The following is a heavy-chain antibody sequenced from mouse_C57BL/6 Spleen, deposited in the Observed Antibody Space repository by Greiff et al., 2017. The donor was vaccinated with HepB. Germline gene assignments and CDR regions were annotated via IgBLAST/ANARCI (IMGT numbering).Heavy chain of an antibody. J-gene: IGHJ1*03. CDR3: ARNPTVVTQGYFDV. V-gene: IGHV2-9-1*01. D-gene: IGHD1-1*01. Sequence: VQLQQSGPGLVAPSQSLSITCTVSGFSLTSYAISWVRQPPGKGLEWLGVIWTGGGTNYNSALKSRLSLSKDNSKSQVFLKMNSLQTDDTARSYGARNPTVVTQGYFDVWGTGTTVTVSS. CDR2: IWTGGGT. CDR1: GFSLTSYA.